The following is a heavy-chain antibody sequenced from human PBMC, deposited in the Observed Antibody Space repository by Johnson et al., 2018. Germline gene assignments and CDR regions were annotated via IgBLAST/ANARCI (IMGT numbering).Heavy chain of an antibody. CDR2: ISYDGSNK. Sequence: QVQLVQSGGGVVQPGRSLRLSCEASGFTFNSYGIHWVRQAPGKGLEWVAVISYDGSNKYYADSVKGRFTISRDNSKNTLYLQMNSLRAEDTAVYYCARVGGYSSSWAMDVWGKGTTVTVSS. CDR1: GFTFNSYG. V-gene: IGHV3-30*03. CDR3: ARVGGYSSSWAMDV. D-gene: IGHD6-13*01. J-gene: IGHJ6*03.